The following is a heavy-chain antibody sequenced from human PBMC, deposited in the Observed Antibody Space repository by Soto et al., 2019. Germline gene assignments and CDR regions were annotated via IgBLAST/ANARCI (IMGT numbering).Heavy chain of an antibody. D-gene: IGHD4-17*01. CDR1: GFTFSSYS. V-gene: IGHV3-48*01. J-gene: IGHJ6*03. CDR3: AGGDGDYHYYYYYMDV. Sequence: PGGSLRLSCAASGFTFSSYSMNWVRQAPGKGLEWVSYISSSSSTIYYADSVKGRFTISRDNAKNSLYLQMNSLRAEDTAVYYCAGGDGDYHYYYYYMDVWGKGTTVTVSS. CDR2: ISSSSSTI.